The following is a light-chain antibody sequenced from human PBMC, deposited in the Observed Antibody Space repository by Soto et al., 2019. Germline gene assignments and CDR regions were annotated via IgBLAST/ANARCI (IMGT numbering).Light chain of an antibody. CDR2: GAS. CDR3: QQYKNWPRT. J-gene: IGKJ4*01. CDR1: QSVSSN. Sequence: EIVMTQSPATLSVSPGGRATLSCRASQSVSSNLAWYQRKPGQAPRLLIYGASTRATGFPARFSGSGSGTEFTLTISSLQSEDFAVYYCQQYKNWPRTFGGGTKVDIK. V-gene: IGKV3-15*01.